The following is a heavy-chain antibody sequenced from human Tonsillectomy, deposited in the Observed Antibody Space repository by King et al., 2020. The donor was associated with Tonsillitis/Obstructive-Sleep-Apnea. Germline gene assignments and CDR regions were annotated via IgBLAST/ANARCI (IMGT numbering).Heavy chain of an antibody. CDR1: GFTFSHYG. J-gene: IGHJ4*02. D-gene: IGHD2-2*01. Sequence: VQLVESGGGVVQPGRSLRLSCAASGFTFSHYGMHWVRQAPGKGLEWVAVISYDGGNKHYADSVKGRFTISRDNSKNTRYLQMSSLRAEDTAVYYCATKSNAMAGYWGQGTLVTVSS. V-gene: IGHV3-30*03. CDR3: ATKSNAMAGY. CDR2: ISYDGGNK.